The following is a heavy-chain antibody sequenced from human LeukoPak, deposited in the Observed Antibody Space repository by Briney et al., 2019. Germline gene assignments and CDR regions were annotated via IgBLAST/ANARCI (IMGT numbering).Heavy chain of an antibody. Sequence: GGSLRLSCAASGFTFDDYAMHWVRQAPGKGLEWVSLISGDGGSTYYADSVKGRFTISIDNSKNSLYLQMNSLRTEDTALYYCAKGPYYYGSGSYVGYWGQGTLVTVSS. CDR1: GFTFDDYA. CDR3: AKGPYYYGSGSYVGY. D-gene: IGHD3-10*01. CDR2: ISGDGGST. J-gene: IGHJ4*02. V-gene: IGHV3-43*02.